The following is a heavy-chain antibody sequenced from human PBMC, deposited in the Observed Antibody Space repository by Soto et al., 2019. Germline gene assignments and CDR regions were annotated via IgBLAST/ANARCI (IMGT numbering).Heavy chain of an antibody. CDR2: IIPIFGTA. CDR3: ARDPRRLQGYYGMDV. Sequence: SVKVSCKASGGTFSSYAISWVRQAPGRGLEWMGGIIPIFGTANFAQKFQGRVTINADESTSTAYMELSSLRSEDTAVYYCARDPRRLQGYYGMDVWGQGTTVTVSS. D-gene: IGHD5-12*01. J-gene: IGHJ6*02. V-gene: IGHV1-69*13. CDR1: GGTFSSYA.